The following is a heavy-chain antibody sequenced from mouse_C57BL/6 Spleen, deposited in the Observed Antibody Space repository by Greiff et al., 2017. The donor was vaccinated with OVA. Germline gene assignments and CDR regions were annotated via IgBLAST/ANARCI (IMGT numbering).Heavy chain of an antibody. CDR3: TRYRHYYGSSHYFDY. CDR2: IDPETGGT. J-gene: IGHJ2*01. D-gene: IGHD1-1*01. V-gene: IGHV1-15*01. Sequence: VKLVESGAELVRPGASVTLSCKASGYTFTDYEMHWVKQTPVHGLEWIGAIDPETGGTAYNQKFKGKAILTADKSSSTAYMELRSLTSEDSAVYYCTRYRHYYGSSHYFDYWGQGTTLTVSS. CDR1: GYTFTDYE.